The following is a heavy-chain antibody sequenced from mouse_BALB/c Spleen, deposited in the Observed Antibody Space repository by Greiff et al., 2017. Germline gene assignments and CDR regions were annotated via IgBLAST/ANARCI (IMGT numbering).Heavy chain of an antibody. Sequence: VQLQQSGAELMKPGASVKISCKATGYTFSSYWIEWVKQRPGHGLEWIGEILPGSGSTNYNEKFKGKATFTADTSSNTAYMQLSSLTSEDSAVYYCARANGYLAYWGQGTLVTVSA. D-gene: IGHD2-2*01. CDR1: GYTFSSYW. V-gene: IGHV1-9*01. J-gene: IGHJ3*01. CDR2: ILPGSGST. CDR3: ARANGYLAY.